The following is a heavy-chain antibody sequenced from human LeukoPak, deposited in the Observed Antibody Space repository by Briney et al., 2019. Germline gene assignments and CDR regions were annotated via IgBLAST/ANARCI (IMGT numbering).Heavy chain of an antibody. D-gene: IGHD4-17*01. CDR2: IYYSGST. CDR3: AREGDDYGDYEWFDP. Sequence: RPSETLSLTCTVSGGSVSSGSYYWSWIRQPPGKGLEWIGYIYYSGSTNYNPSLKSRVTISVDTSKNQFSLKLSSVTAADTAVYYCAREGDDYGDYEWFDPWGQGTLVTVSS. CDR1: GGSVSSGSYY. V-gene: IGHV4-61*01. J-gene: IGHJ5*02.